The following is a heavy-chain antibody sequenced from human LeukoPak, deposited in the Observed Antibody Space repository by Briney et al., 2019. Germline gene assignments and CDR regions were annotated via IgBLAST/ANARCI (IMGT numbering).Heavy chain of an antibody. CDR1: GFTVTGSY. Sequence: PGGSLRLSCAASGFTVTGSYMTWVRQAPGKGLEWVSIIYRGGDTSYANSVRGRFTVSRDNSKNTLYLQMNSLRAEDTAVYYCARGASPDVWGKGTTVTVSS. CDR3: ARGASPDV. CDR2: IYRGGDT. D-gene: IGHD3-16*01. V-gene: IGHV3-53*01. J-gene: IGHJ6*04.